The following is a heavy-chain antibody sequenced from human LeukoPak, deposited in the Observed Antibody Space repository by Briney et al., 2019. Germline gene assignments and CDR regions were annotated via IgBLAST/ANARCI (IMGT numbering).Heavy chain of an antibody. Sequence: PGGSLRLSCAASGFTFSSCSMNWARQAPGKGLEWVSSISSSSSYIYYADSVKGRFTISRDNAKNSLYLQMNSLRAEDTAVYYCARETRGYCDSSGYYNYWGQGTLVTVSS. CDR3: ARETRGYCDSSGYYNY. J-gene: IGHJ4*02. V-gene: IGHV3-21*01. D-gene: IGHD3-22*01. CDR1: GFTFSSCS. CDR2: ISSSSSYI.